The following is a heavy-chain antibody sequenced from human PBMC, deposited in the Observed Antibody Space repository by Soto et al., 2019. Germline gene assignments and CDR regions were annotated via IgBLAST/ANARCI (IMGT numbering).Heavy chain of an antibody. CDR3: ARGYDFWSGYEGFAP. CDR2: TYYRSKWYN. CDR1: GDRVSSNSAA. J-gene: IGHJ5*02. Sequence: SQTLSLSCARSGDRVSSNSAAWNWFSRSRSIGLEWLGRTYYRSKWYNDYAVSVKSRITINPDTSKNQFSLQLNSVTPEDTAVYYCARGYDFWSGYEGFAPWGQGTLVTVSS. D-gene: IGHD3-3*01. V-gene: IGHV6-1*01.